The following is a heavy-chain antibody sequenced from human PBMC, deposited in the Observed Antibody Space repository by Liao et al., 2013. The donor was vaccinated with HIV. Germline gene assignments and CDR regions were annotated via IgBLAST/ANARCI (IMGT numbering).Heavy chain of an antibody. V-gene: IGHV4-59*12. D-gene: IGHD5-12*01. Sequence: QVQLQESGPGLVKPSETLSLTCTVSGGSISSYYWSWIRQPPGKGLEWIGYIYYSGSTNYNPSLKSRVTISVDTSKNQFSLKLSSVTAADTAVYYCARAYIPKXSGYDFVGHDYYYYYMDVWGKGTTVTVSS. CDR3: ARAYIPKXSGYDFVGHDYYYYYMDV. J-gene: IGHJ6*03. CDR1: GGSISSYY. CDR2: IYYSGST.